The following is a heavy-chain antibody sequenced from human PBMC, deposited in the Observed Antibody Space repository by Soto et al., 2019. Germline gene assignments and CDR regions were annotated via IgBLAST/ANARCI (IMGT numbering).Heavy chain of an antibody. CDR3: AKDGIAAAGP. J-gene: IGHJ5*02. CDR1: GFTFSSYA. CDR2: ISGSGGST. D-gene: IGHD6-13*01. Sequence: LRLACASSGFTFSSYAMSCVRQAPGKGLEWVSAISGSGGSTCYADSVKGRFTISRDNSKNTLYLQMNSLRAEDTAVYYCAKDGIAAAGPWGQGTLVTVSS. V-gene: IGHV3-23*01.